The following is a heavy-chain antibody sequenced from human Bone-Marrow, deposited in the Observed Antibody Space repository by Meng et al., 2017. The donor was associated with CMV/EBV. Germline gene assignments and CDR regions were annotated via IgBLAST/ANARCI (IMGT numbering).Heavy chain of an antibody. J-gene: IGHJ4*02. CDR1: GFTFRNYA. CDR2: IAGYGGST. D-gene: IGHD2-2*01. CDR3: ARDPEYCSSTSCYQGDY. Sequence: GESLKISCAASGFTFRNYAISWVRQPPGKGLEWVSAIAGYGGSTFYADSVKGRFTVSRDNSKNTLSLEMNSLSADDTAVYYCARDPEYCSSTSCYQGDYWGQGTLVTVSS. V-gene: IGHV3-23*01.